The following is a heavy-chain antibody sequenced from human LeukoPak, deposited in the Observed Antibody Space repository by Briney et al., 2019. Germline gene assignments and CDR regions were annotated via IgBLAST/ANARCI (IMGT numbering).Heavy chain of an antibody. V-gene: IGHV1-69*05. D-gene: IGHD1-7*01. J-gene: IGHJ4*02. CDR2: IIPIFGTA. CDR1: GGTFSSYA. Sequence: SVKVSCKASGGTFSSYAISWVRQAPGQGLEWMGGIIPIFGTANYAQKFQGRVTITTDESTSTAYIELSSLRSEDTAVYYCASDLSLRGYNWNYGSLGYWGQGTLVTVSS. CDR3: ASDLSLRGYNWNYGSLGY.